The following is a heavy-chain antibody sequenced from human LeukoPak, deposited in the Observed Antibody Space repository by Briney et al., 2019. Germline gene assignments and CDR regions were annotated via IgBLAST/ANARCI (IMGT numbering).Heavy chain of an antibody. D-gene: IGHD6-13*01. J-gene: IGHJ4*02. Sequence: PGGSLRLSCAASGFTFSSYWMHWVRHAPGKGLVWVSRINSDGSSTSYADSVKGRFTISRDNAKNTLYLQMNSLRAEDTAVYYCARAENGAAAGYGYWGQGTLVTVSS. CDR2: INSDGSST. CDR3: ARAENGAAAGYGY. CDR1: GFTFSSYW. V-gene: IGHV3-74*01.